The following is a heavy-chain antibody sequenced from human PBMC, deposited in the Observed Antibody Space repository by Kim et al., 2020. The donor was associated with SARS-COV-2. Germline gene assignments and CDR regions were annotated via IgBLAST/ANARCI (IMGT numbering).Heavy chain of an antibody. V-gene: IGHV3-11*06. J-gene: IGHJ4*02. Sequence: AGSVKGRFTISRDNAKNSLYLQMNSLRAEDTAVYYCARALYGVRYYFDYWGQGTLVTVSS. D-gene: IGHD4-17*01. CDR3: ARALYGVRYYFDY.